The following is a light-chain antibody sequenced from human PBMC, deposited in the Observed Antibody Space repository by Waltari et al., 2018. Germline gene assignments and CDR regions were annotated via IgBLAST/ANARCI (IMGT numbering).Light chain of an antibody. V-gene: IGKV1-5*03. Sequence: DIQMTQSPSTLSASVGDRVTITCRASQSISSWLAWYQQKPGKAPKLLIYKASTLESGGPSRFSGSGSGTEFTLTISSLQPDDFVTYYCQQYTSYSPYTFGQGTKLEIK. CDR1: QSISSW. CDR3: QQYTSYSPYT. CDR2: KAS. J-gene: IGKJ2*01.